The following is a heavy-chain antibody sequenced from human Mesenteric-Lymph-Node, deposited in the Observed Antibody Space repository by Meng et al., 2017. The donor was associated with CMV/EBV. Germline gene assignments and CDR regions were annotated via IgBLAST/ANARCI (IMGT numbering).Heavy chain of an antibody. CDR2: ISSSSRYT. V-gene: IGHV3-11*06. CDR3: ARVARSGSYNFDY. D-gene: IGHD3-10*01. CDR1: GFNFSDYY. Sequence: CAASGFNFSDYYMSWIRQAPGKGLEWVSYISSSSRYTNYADSVKGRFTISRDNAKNSLYLQMNSLRAEDTAVYYCARVARSGSYNFDYWGQGTLVTVSS. J-gene: IGHJ4*02.